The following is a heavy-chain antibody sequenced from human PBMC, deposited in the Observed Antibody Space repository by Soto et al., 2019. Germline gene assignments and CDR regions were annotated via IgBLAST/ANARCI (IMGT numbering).Heavy chain of an antibody. CDR3: AVLWFGEPARFDY. Sequence: EVQLVESGGTLVQPGGSLRLSCAASGFTVSSNYVSWVRQAPGKGLAWVSVIYSGGNTYDADSVKGRFTISRDNSKNTVYLQLSSLRAEDTAVYYCAVLWFGEPARFDYWGPGTLVTVSS. V-gene: IGHV3-66*01. CDR2: IYSGGNT. D-gene: IGHD3-10*01. J-gene: IGHJ4*02. CDR1: GFTVSSNY.